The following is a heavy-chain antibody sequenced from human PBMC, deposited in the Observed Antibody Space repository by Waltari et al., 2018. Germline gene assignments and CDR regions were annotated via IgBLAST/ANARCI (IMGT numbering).Heavy chain of an antibody. CDR1: GFTVGSNY. J-gene: IGHJ6*02. V-gene: IGHV3-53*01. D-gene: IGHD3-10*01. CDR3: ARASGSIYYYYYGMDV. CDR2: IYSGGST. Sequence: EVQLVESGGGLIQPGGSLRLSCAASGFTVGSNYMSWVRQAPGKGLEWVSVIYSGGSTYYADSVKGRFTISRDNSKNTLYLQMNSLRAEDTAVYYCARASGSIYYYYYGMDVWGQGTTVTVSS.